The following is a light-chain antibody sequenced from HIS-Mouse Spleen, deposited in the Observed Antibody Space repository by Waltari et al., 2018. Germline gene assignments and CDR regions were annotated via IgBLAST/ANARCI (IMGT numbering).Light chain of an antibody. Sequence: EIVMTQSPATLSVSPGERATPSCRASQSVSSNLAWYQQKPGQAPRLLIYGASPRATGIPARFSGSGSGTEFTLTISSLQSEDFAVYYCQQYNNWYTFGQGTKLEIK. J-gene: IGKJ2*01. CDR2: GAS. V-gene: IGKV3-15*01. CDR3: QQYNNWYT. CDR1: QSVSSN.